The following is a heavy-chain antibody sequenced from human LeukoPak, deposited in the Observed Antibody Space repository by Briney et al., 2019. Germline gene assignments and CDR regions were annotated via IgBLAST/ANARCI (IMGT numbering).Heavy chain of an antibody. D-gene: IGHD2-2*01. CDR3: ARMRSSTSCSYFDY. CDR1: GFTFSSYS. J-gene: IGHJ4*02. CDR2: ISSSGSYI. Sequence: GGSLRLSCAASGFTFSSYSMNWVRQAPGKGLEWVSSISSSGSYIYYADSVKGRFTISRDNAKNSLYLQMNSLRAEDTAVYYCARMRSSTSCSYFDYWGQGTLVTVSS. V-gene: IGHV3-21*01.